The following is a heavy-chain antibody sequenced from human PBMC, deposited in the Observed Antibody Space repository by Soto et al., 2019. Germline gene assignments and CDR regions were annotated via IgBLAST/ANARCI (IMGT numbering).Heavy chain of an antibody. CDR1: GYTFTGYY. CDR3: ARGGMYSSSWYGMDV. J-gene: IGHJ6*02. CDR2: INPNSGGT. V-gene: IGHV1-2*04. D-gene: IGHD6-13*01. Sequence: VKVSCKASGYTFTGYYMHWVRQAPGQGLEWMGWINPNSGGTNYAQKFQGWVTMTRDTSISTAYMELSRLRSDDTAVYYCARGGMYSSSWYGMDVWGQGTTVTVSS.